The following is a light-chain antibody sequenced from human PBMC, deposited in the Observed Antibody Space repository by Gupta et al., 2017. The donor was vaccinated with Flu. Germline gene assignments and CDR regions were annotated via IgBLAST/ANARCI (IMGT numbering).Light chain of an antibody. CDR2: EVS. J-gene: IGLJ2*01. CDR1: SNDVGGYTF. Sequence: QPALTQPASVSGSPVRSITISCTGTSNDVGGYTFVSWYQQHPGKAPKLMIYEVSDRSSGVANRFSGSKSGNTASLTIAGLQADDEADYYCSTKRSSSALAIFGGGTRLTVL. V-gene: IGLV2-14*01. CDR3: STKRSSSALAI.